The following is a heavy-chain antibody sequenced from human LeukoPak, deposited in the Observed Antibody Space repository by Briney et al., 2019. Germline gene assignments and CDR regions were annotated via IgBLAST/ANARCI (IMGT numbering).Heavy chain of an antibody. CDR1: GGSIRSSSYH. V-gene: IGHV4-39*01. J-gene: IGHJ4*02. CDR3: ARCISMVRGVIRPPDY. CDR2: IYYRGSA. D-gene: IGHD3-10*01. Sequence: SETLSLTCSVSGGSIRSSSYHWGWIRQSPGKGLEWIGSIYYRGSAYYNPSLKSRLTISVDTSKNQFSLKLNSVTAADTAMYYCARCISMVRGVIRPPDYWGQGTLVTVSS.